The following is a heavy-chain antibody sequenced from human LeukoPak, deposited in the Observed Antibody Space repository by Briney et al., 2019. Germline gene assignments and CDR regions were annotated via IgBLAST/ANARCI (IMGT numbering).Heavy chain of an antibody. D-gene: IGHD3-10*01. Sequence: ASVKVSCKASGYTFTSYYIHWVRQAPGQGLEWMGIINPSGGSTSYAQKFQGTHTMTRDTSTSTVYMELSRLRSDDTAVYYCARDRGEVLLWFGELPGNYWGQGTLVTVSS. CDR2: INPSGGST. J-gene: IGHJ4*02. V-gene: IGHV1-46*01. CDR3: ARDRGEVLLWFGELPGNY. CDR1: GYTFTSYY.